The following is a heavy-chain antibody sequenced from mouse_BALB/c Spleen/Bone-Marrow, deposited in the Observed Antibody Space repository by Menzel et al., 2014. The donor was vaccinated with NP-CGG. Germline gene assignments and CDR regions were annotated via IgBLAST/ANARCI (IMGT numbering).Heavy chain of an antibody. Sequence: EVMLVESGGGLVQPGGSLKLSCAASGFDFSRYWMCWVRQAPGKGLEWIGEINPDSSTLHSTPSLKDKFIISRDNAKNTLYLQMNRLRSEDTALYYCARRGKRYDPSAYWGQGTPLTVSS. J-gene: IGHJ2*01. CDR2: INPDSSTL. V-gene: IGHV4-1*02. CDR1: GFDFSRYW. D-gene: IGHD2-14*01. CDR3: ARRGKRYDPSAY.